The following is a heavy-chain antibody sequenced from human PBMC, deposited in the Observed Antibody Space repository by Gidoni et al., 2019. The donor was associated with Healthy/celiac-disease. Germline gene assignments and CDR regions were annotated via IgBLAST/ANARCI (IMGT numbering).Heavy chain of an antibody. CDR2: IKSKTAGGTT. D-gene: IGHD3-10*01. J-gene: IGHJ3*02. CDR3: TTGRVLLWFGERDAFDI. CDR1: GFTFSNAW. Sequence: EVQLVESGGGLVKHGGSLRLSCAASGFTFSNAWMSWVRQAPGKGLEWVGRIKSKTAGGTTDYAAPVKGRFTISRDDSKNTLYLQMNSLKTEDTAVYYCTTGRVLLWFGERDAFDIWGQGTMVTVSS. V-gene: IGHV3-15*01.